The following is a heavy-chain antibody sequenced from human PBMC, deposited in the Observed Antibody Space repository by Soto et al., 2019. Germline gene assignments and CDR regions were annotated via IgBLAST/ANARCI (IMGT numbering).Heavy chain of an antibody. CDR1: GGSFSGYY. V-gene: IGHV4-34*01. CDR3: ARDQYQLLGDWFDP. Sequence: PSETLSLTCAVYGGSFSGYYWSWIRQPPGKGLEWIGEINHSGSTNYNPSLKSRVTISVDTSKNQFSLKLSSVTAADTAVYYCARDQYQLLGDWFDPWGQGTLVTVSS. J-gene: IGHJ5*02. CDR2: INHSGST. D-gene: IGHD2-2*01.